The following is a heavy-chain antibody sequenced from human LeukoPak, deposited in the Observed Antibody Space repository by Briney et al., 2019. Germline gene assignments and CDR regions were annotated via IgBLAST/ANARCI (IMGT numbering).Heavy chain of an antibody. CDR3: AKAPRPVGFYYFDY. V-gene: IGHV3-23*01. D-gene: IGHD3-10*01. CDR2: ISGSGGST. J-gene: IGHJ4*02. CDR1: GFTFSSYA. Sequence: GGSLRLSCAASGFTFSSYAMSWVRQAPGKGLEWASAISGSGGSTYYADSVKGRFTISRDNSKNTLYLQMNSLRAEDTAVYYCAKAPRPVGFYYFDYWGQGTLVTVSS.